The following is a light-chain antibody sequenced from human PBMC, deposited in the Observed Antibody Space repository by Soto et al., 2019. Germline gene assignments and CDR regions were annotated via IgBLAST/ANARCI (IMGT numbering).Light chain of an antibody. J-gene: IGKJ1*01. CDR1: QSVSSSY. Sequence: EIVLTQSPGTLSLSPGERATLSCRASQSVSSSYLAWYQQKPGQAPRLLIYGASSRATGIPDRFSGSGSGTDFTLTISRLEPEDFEVYYCQQYGSSPWTFGHGTKVDIK. V-gene: IGKV3-20*01. CDR2: GAS. CDR3: QQYGSSPWT.